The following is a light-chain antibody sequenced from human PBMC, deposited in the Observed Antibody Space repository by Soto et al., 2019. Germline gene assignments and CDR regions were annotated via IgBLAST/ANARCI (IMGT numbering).Light chain of an antibody. CDR2: GVS. J-gene: IGLJ1*01. Sequence: QSALTQPASVSGSPGQSISISCTGTSSDVGGYDYVSWYQQHPGKAPKLMIYGVSNRPSGVSNRFSGSKSANTASLSISGLQTEDEADYYCSSYTSSSLSYVFGTGTKLTVL. CDR1: SSDVGGYDY. CDR3: SSYTSSSLSYV. V-gene: IGLV2-14*01.